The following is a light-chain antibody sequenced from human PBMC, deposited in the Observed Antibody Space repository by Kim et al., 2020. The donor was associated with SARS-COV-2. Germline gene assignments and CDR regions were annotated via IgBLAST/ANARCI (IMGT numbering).Light chain of an antibody. CDR2: GAS. Sequence: EIVLTQSPGTLSLSPGERATLSCRASQSVSSRYLAWYQQKPGQAPSLLIYGASSRATGIPDRFSGSVSGTDFTLTISRLEPEDFAVYYCQEYGSSRSITFGQGTRLEIK. CDR1: QSVSSRY. J-gene: IGKJ5*01. CDR3: QEYGSSRSIT. V-gene: IGKV3-20*01.